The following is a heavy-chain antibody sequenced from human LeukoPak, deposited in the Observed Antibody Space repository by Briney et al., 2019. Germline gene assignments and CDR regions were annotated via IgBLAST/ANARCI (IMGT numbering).Heavy chain of an antibody. CDR2: IRGSGGSR. V-gene: IGHV3-23*01. CDR3: AKDVLLWFGEGNYFDY. J-gene: IGHJ4*02. D-gene: IGHD3-10*01. Sequence: GGSLRLSCAASGFTFISYAMSWVRQAPGKGLEWVSAIRGSGGSRYYADSVKGRFTISRDNSKNTLYLQMNSLRAEDTAVYYCAKDVLLWFGEGNYFDYWGQGTLVTVSS. CDR1: GFTFISYA.